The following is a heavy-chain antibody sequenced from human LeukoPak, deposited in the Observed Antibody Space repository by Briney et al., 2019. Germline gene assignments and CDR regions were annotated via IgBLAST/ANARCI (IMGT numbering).Heavy chain of an antibody. Sequence: PSETLSLTCTVSGGSISSYYWSWIRQPPGKGLEWIGYIYYSGSTNYNPSLKSRVTISVDTSKNQFSLKLSSVTAADTAVYYCARHLSYYGSGSYSPLDYWGQGTLVTVSS. J-gene: IGHJ4*02. CDR1: GGSISSYY. CDR2: IYYSGST. CDR3: ARHLSYYGSGSYSPLDY. V-gene: IGHV4-59*08. D-gene: IGHD3-10*01.